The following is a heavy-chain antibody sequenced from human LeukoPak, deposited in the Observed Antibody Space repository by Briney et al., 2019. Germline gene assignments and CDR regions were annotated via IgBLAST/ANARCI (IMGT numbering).Heavy chain of an antibody. Sequence: GGSLRLSCAASGFTFRSYAMSWVRQAPGRGLEWVSIISGRGTNTYYADSVKGRFTISRDNSQNTLYLQMNSLRAEDTAVYYCAKDPLPVIATSYFDSWGQGTLVTVSS. D-gene: IGHD3-10*01. CDR1: GFTFRSYA. J-gene: IGHJ4*02. V-gene: IGHV3-23*01. CDR3: AKDPLPVIATSYFDS. CDR2: ISGRGTNT.